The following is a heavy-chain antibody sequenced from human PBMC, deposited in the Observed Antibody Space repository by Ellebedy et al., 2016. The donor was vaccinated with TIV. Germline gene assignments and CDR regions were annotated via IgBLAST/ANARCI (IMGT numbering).Heavy chain of an antibody. CDR1: GFTFSDYW. J-gene: IGHJ4*02. D-gene: IGHD3-10*01. V-gene: IGHV3-7*03. CDR3: ASWFGGRNY. CDR2: IKQDGSEK. Sequence: GESLKISCAASGFTFSDYWMAWVRQAPGKGLEWVATIKQDGSEKSYVGSVKGRFTISRDNAKNSLYLQMNSLRAEDTAVYYCASWFGGRNYWGQGTLVTVSS.